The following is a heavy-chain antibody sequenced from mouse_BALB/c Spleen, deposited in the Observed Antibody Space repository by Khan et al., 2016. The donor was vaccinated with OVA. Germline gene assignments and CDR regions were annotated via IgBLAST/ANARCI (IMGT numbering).Heavy chain of an antibody. Sequence: EVQLQESGPGLVKPSQSLSLTCTVTGYSITSGYGWNWIRQFPGNKLEWMGYISYSGSTNYNPSLKSRISITQDTSKNQFFLQLNSVTTADQATYYCARTARIKYWCQGTTLTVSS. CDR3: ARTARIKY. CDR1: GYSITSGYG. CDR2: ISYSGST. D-gene: IGHD1-2*01. V-gene: IGHV3-2*02. J-gene: IGHJ2*01.